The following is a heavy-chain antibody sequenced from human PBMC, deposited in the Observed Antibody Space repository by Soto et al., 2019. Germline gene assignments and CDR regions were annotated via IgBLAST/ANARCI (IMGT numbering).Heavy chain of an antibody. J-gene: IGHJ2*01. CDR3: NGSSSSISLENMVIWY. V-gene: IGHV3-53*01. CDR2: IYSGGNT. CDR1: GFSVTSNY. D-gene: IGHD6-13*01. Sequence: PGGSLRVSCEASGFSVTSNYMSWVRQAPGKGLEWVSSIYSGGNTYYADSVKGRFTISRDTPENTPYLQMTSLRAEDTAVYYCNGSSSSISLENMVIWY.